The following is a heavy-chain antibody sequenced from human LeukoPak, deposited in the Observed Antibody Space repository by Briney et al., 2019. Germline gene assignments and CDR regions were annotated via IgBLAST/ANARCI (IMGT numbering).Heavy chain of an antibody. CDR3: ARERYSSGASSFDY. Sequence: GGSLRLSCGASGFTFSDYYMSWIRRAPGRGLEWVSYISSSGSTIYYADSVKGRVTNSRDKAKNSLYLQMDSLRAEDTAGYYCARERYSSGASSFDYWGQGTLVTVSS. CDR1: GFTFSDYY. V-gene: IGHV3-11*04. D-gene: IGHD1-14*01. J-gene: IGHJ4*02. CDR2: ISSSGSTI.